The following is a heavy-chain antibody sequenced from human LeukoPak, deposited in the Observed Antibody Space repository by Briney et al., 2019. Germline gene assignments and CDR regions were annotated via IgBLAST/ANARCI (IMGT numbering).Heavy chain of an antibody. Sequence: GASVKVSCKASGGTFSSYAISWVRQAPGQGLEWMGGIIPIFGTANYAQKFQGRVTITTDESTSTAYMELSSLRSEDTAVYYCATRGYSGYQPFVRDYYDSSEYYYYYMDVWGKGTTVTVSS. CDR2: IIPIFGTA. V-gene: IGHV1-69*05. CDR3: ATRGYSGYQPFVRDYYDSSEYYYYYMDV. CDR1: GGTFSSYA. D-gene: IGHD3-22*01. J-gene: IGHJ6*03.